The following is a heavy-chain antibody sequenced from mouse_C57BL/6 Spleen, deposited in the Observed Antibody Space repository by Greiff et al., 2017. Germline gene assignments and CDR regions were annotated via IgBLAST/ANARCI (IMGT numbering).Heavy chain of an antibody. V-gene: IGHV5-9*01. J-gene: IGHJ4*01. CDR2: ISGGGGNT. Sequence: EVQRVESGGGLVKPGGSLKLSCAASGFTFSSYTMSWVRQTPEKRLEWVATISGGGGNTYYPDSVKGRFTISRDNAKNTLYLQMSSLRSEDTALYYCARHYDGLDYWGQGTSVTVSS. CDR3: ARHYDGLDY. D-gene: IGHD2-3*01. CDR1: GFTFSSYT.